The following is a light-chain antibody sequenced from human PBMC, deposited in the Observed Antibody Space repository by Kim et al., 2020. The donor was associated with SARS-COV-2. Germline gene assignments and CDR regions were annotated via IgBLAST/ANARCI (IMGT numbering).Light chain of an antibody. J-gene: IGLJ3*02. V-gene: IGLV3-21*04. CDR2: HDS. CDR1: NIGGKN. Sequence: SYELTQPPSVSVSPGKTARITCGGNNIGGKNVYWYQQKPGQAPVLVIYHDSDRPSGIPERFSGSNSGNTATLTISRVEAEDEADYYCQVWDSSSDNRVFGGGTKLTVL. CDR3: QVWDSSSDNRV.